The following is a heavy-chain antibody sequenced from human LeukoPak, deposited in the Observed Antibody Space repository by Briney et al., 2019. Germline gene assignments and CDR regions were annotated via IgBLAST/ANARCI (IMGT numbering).Heavy chain of an antibody. Sequence: GGSLRLSCAASGFTFSSYAMSWVRQPPGKGLEWVSSIDYSGDTTYYADSVKGRFTISRDNSKSTLFLQLSSLRADDTAVYYCAKIITMVRGVIITVGGFDYWGQGTLVTVSS. CDR1: GFTFSSYA. CDR2: IDYSGDTT. V-gene: IGHV3-23*01. J-gene: IGHJ4*02. CDR3: AKIITMVRGVIITVGGFDY. D-gene: IGHD3-10*01.